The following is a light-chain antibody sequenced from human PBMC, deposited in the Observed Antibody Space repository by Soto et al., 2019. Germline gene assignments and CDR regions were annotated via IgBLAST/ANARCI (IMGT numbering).Light chain of an antibody. CDR3: HVWDSSSDNYV. CDR2: DDS. V-gene: IGLV3-21*02. J-gene: IGLJ1*01. CDR1: NIGGKS. Sequence: SYELTQPPSVSVAPGQTARITCGGNNIGGKSVHWYQQKPGQAPVLVVYDDSDRPSGIPDRFSGSNSGDTATLTIRRVEAGDEADYYCHVWDSSSDNYVLGNGTKLTVL.